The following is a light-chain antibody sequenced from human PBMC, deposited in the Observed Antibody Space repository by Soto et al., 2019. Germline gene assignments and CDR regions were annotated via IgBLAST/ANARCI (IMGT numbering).Light chain of an antibody. CDR1: QSIRNY. Sequence: EVVLTQSPATLSLSPGERATLSCRASQSIRNYLAWYQQKPGQAPRLLIYDASNRATGIPARFSGSGSGTDFILTISSLEPEDSGVYYCQQYGTLPTTFGPGTKVDIK. V-gene: IGKV3-11*01. CDR2: DAS. J-gene: IGKJ3*01. CDR3: QQYGTLPTT.